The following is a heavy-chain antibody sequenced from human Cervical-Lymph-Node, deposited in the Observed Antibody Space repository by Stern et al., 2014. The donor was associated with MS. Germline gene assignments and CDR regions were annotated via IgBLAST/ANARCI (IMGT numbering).Heavy chain of an antibody. Sequence: EVQLVESGGGLVKPGGSLRLSCVGSGFSFSDYNMNWVRQAPGKGLETVSSISAFGTSTYYADSVKGRFTVSRDNAKNSLYLQMTSLRVEDTAVYYCAPHSPGYWGQVSLVTVSS. CDR2: ISAFGTST. D-gene: IGHD2-15*01. CDR1: GFSFSDYN. J-gene: IGHJ4*02. CDR3: APHSPGY. V-gene: IGHV3-21*01.